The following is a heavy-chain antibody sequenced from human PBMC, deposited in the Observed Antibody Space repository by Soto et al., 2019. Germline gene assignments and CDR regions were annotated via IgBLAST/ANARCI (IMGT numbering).Heavy chain of an antibody. V-gene: IGHV1-3*01. Sequence: GASVKVSCKASGYTFTDYAMHWVRQAPGQRLEWMGWINAGNGDTKYSQKFQGRVTITRDTSASTAYMELSSLTSEDTAVYYCARDGWVTTDRLDLWGRGTLVTVSS. D-gene: IGHD4-17*01. J-gene: IGHJ5*02. CDR1: GYTFTDYA. CDR3: ARDGWVTTDRLDL. CDR2: INAGNGDT.